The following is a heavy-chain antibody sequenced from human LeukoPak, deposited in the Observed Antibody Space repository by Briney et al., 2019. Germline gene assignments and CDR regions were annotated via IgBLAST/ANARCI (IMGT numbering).Heavy chain of an antibody. J-gene: IGHJ4*02. CDR2: IHTSGST. D-gene: IGHD2-15*01. CDR3: ARVICSGGSCRFDY. Sequence: SETLSLTCTVSGYSISSGYYWGWIRQPAGRGLEWIGRIHTSGSTNYNPSLKSRVTMSVDTSKNQFSLKLSSVTAADTAVYYCARVICSGGSCRFDYWGQGTLVTVSS. CDR1: GYSISSGYY. V-gene: IGHV4-4*07.